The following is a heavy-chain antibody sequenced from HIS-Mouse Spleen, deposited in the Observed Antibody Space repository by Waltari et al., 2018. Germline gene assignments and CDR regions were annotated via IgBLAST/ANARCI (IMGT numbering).Heavy chain of an antibody. D-gene: IGHD6-13*01. CDR1: GGSLSSSSSY. Sequence: QLQLQESGPGLVKPSETLSLTCTVSGGSLSSSSSYWGWIRQPPGKGLEWIGSIYYSGSTYYNPSLKSRVTISVDTSKNQFSLKLSSVTAADTAVYYCAREIPYSSSWYDWYFDLWGCGTLVTVSS. V-gene: IGHV4-39*07. J-gene: IGHJ2*01. CDR3: AREIPYSSSWYDWYFDL. CDR2: IYYSGST.